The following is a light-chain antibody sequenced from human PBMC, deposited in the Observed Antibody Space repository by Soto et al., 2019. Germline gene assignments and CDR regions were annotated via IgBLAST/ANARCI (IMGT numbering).Light chain of an antibody. Sequence: DIQMTQSPSTLSASVGDRVTITCRASQSISSWLAWYQQKPGKAPKLLICDASSLESGVPSRFSGSGSGTEFTLTITSLQPDDFATYYCKQYNSYPWTFGQGTKVDIK. J-gene: IGKJ1*01. CDR3: KQYNSYPWT. CDR1: QSISSW. V-gene: IGKV1-5*01. CDR2: DAS.